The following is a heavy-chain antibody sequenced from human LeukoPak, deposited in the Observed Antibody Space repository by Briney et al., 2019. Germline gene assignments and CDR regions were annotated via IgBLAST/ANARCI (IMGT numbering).Heavy chain of an antibody. Sequence: PGGSLRLSCAASGFMFSSYVMHWVRQAPGKGLEWVAFIRYDGSDKYYADSVKGRFTISRDNSKSTLYLQMNSLRAEDTAVYYCARMYSSSSRGAFDIWGQGTMVTVSS. V-gene: IGHV3-30*02. CDR1: GFMFSSYV. CDR2: IRYDGSDK. J-gene: IGHJ3*02. D-gene: IGHD6-6*01. CDR3: ARMYSSSSRGAFDI.